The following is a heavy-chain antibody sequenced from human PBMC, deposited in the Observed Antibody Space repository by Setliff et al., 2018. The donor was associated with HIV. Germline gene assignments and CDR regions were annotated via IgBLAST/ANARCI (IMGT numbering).Heavy chain of an antibody. CDR1: GGSLTNFW. CDR2: IYHSGST. D-gene: IGHD3-3*01. V-gene: IGHV4-4*09. J-gene: IGHJ6*03. Sequence: SETLSLTCTLYGGSLTNFWWTWIRQSPGKGLEWIGSIYHSGSTYYNPSRKSRVTISVDTSKNQFSLKLSSVTAADTAVYYCARGLSIFGVATPGFYSFMDVWGKGTRSPSP. CDR3: ARGLSIFGVATPGFYSFMDV.